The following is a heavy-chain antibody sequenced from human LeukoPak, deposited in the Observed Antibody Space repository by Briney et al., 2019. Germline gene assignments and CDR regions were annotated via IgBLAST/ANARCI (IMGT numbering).Heavy chain of an antibody. CDR3: AKGDRIVARDAFDI. CDR2: ISWDGGST. V-gene: IGHV3-43*01. Sequence: GGSLRLSCAASGFTFDYYTMHGVRQAPGKGLEWVSLISWDGGSTHYADSVKGRFTISRDNSKNSLYLQMNSLRTEDTALYYCAKGDRIVARDAFDIWGQGTMVTVSS. D-gene: IGHD6-6*01. CDR1: GFTFDYYT. J-gene: IGHJ3*02.